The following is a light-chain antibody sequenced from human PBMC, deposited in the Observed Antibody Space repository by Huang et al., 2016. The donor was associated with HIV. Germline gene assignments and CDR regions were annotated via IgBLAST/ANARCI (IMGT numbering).Light chain of an antibody. J-gene: IGKJ3*01. Sequence: EILLTQSPATLSLSPGERATLSCKASQKINTYLAWYQQKPGQAPRLLIYDASTRAPDIPARFRGSGSGTDFTLTITNLEPEDFAVYFCQQRSNWPPFTFGPGTKVDRK. CDR1: QKINTY. CDR3: QQRSNWPPFT. V-gene: IGKV3-11*01. CDR2: DAS.